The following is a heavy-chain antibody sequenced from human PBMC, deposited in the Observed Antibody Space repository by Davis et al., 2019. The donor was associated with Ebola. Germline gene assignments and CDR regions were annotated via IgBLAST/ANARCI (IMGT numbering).Heavy chain of an antibody. Sequence: PGGSLRLSCAASGFTFDDYAMHWVRQAPGKGLEWVSGISWSSGRIGYADSVKGRFTISRENAKNSMYLQMNSLRAEDTALYYCAKADFAGGLYYYYGMDVWGKGTTVTVSS. D-gene: IGHD3-16*01. CDR1: GFTFDDYA. CDR3: AKADFAGGLYYYYGMDV. V-gene: IGHV3-9*01. CDR2: ISWSSGRI. J-gene: IGHJ6*04.